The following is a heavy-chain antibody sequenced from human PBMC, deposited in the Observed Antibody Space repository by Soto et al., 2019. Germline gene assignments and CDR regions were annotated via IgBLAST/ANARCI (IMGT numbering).Heavy chain of an antibody. CDR1: GFTYNSYD. CDR2: MGGAGTR. J-gene: IGHJ6*02. V-gene: IGHV3-13*01. D-gene: IGHD3-10*01. Sequence: EVQLVESGGGRVQPGGSLRLSCAAFGFTYNSYDMHWVHQVSGKGLEWVSSMGGAGTREYADSVKGRFIIFRENAKNSLYLQMYSLRAGDTAVDYCTRAAFGDGMDLWAQGTPVTVSS. CDR3: TRAAFGDGMDL.